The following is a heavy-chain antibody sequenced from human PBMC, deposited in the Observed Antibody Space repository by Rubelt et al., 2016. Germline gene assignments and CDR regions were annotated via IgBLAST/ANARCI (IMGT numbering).Heavy chain of an antibody. CDR2: LSGSGGST. J-gene: IGHJ4*02. CDR1: GFNFNNNA. CDR3: ARRRYSSSWGFDY. D-gene: IGHD6-13*01. Sequence: EVQLLESGGGLVQPGGSLRLSCVAPGFNFNNNAMSWVRQAPGKGLEWVSGLSGSGGSTSYADPVKGRFTISRDNSKNTLYLQMNSLRAGDTAGYYCARRRYSSSWGFDYWGQGTLVTVSS. V-gene: IGHV3-23*01.